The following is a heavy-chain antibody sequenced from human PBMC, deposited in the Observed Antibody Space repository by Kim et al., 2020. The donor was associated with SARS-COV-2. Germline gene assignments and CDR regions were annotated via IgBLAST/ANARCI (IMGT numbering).Heavy chain of an antibody. CDR2: IYYSGST. V-gene: IGHV4-59*08. D-gene: IGHD4-17*01. CDR3: ARRDDYGRFDY. Sequence: SETLSLTCTVSGGSISSYYWSWIRQPPGKGLEWIGYIYYSGSTNYNPSLKSRVTISVDTSKNQFSLKLSSVTAADTAVYYCARRDDYGRFDYWGQGTLVTVSS. J-gene: IGHJ4*02. CDR1: GGSISSYY.